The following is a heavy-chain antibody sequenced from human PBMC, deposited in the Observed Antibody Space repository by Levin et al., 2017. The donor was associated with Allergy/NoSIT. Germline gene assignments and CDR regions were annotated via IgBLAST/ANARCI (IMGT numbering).Heavy chain of an antibody. Sequence: SETLSLTCTVSGDSISSYYWSWIRQPPGKGLEWIAYIYYSRSTIYNPSLKSRITISVDTSKNQLSLRLSSVTAADTAVYYCARHFPMATNSFDYWGQGTLVTVSS. D-gene: IGHD5-24*01. CDR3: ARHFPMATNSFDY. J-gene: IGHJ4*02. CDR1: GDSISSYY. CDR2: IYYSRST. V-gene: IGHV4-59*08.